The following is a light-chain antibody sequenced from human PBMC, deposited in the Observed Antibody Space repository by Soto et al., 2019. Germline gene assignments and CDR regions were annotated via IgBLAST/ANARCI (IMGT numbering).Light chain of an antibody. Sequence: EIVMTHSPATLSVSPWERVSLSPSASQSIYDKLAWYQQKPGQTPRLLIYGASTRATGIPARFSGSGSGTDFTLTISRLEPEDSAVYYCQQYGGSPSITFGQGTRLEIK. J-gene: IGKJ5*01. V-gene: IGKV3-15*01. CDR1: QSIYDK. CDR3: QQYGGSPSIT. CDR2: GAS.